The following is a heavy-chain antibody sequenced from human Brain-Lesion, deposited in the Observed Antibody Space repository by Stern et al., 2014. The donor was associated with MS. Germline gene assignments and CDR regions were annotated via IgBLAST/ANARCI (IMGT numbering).Heavy chain of an antibody. V-gene: IGHV4-61*02. CDR2: IFNSGST. J-gene: IGHJ6*02. CDR1: GGSISSGGYY. Sequence: VQLVQSGPGLVKPSQTLSLSCTVSGGSISSGGYYWSWIRQPAGKGLEWIGRIFNSGSTSYNPSPKSRVTLSKDTSKHQFSLRLTSMTAADTAVYYCARGRVVPGFQYYATDVWGQGTTVIISS. D-gene: IGHD2-2*01. CDR3: ARGRVVPGFQYYATDV.